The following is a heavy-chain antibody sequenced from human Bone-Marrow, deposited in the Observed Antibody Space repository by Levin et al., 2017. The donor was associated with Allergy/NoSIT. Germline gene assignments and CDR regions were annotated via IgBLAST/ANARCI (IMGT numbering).Heavy chain of an antibody. Sequence: PWGSLRLSCAASGLTFSNAWMSWVRQAPGRGLEWVGRIKTKTDGETTDYATPVKGRFTISRDDSKNTVYLQMNSLKTEDSAMYYCATEGAFWGHDYWGQGILVTVSS. J-gene: IGHJ4*02. CDR3: ATEGAFWGHDY. D-gene: IGHD7-27*01. V-gene: IGHV3-15*01. CDR1: GLTFSNAW. CDR2: IKTKTDGETT.